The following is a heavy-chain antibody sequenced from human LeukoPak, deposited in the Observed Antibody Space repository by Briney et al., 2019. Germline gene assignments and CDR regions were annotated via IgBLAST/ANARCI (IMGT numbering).Heavy chain of an antibody. Sequence: SVKVSCKASGGTFTSYGISWVRQAPGRGLEWMGGSIPIFGRGNYPQKFQGRVTITTDESTSTSYMELSSLRSEDTAVYYCARDRGPAAIRDAFDIWGQGTMVTVSS. CDR1: GGTFTSYG. D-gene: IGHD2-2*01. V-gene: IGHV1-69*05. CDR2: SIPIFGRG. CDR3: ARDRGPAAIRDAFDI. J-gene: IGHJ3*02.